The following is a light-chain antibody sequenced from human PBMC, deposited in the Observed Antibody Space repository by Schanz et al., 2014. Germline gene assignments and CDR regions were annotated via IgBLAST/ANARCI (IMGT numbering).Light chain of an antibody. CDR1: SSDVGGYNY. Sequence: QSALTQPPSASGSPGQSVTISCTGTSSDVGGYNYVSWYQQHPGKAPKLMIYDVSDRPSGVSNRFSGSKSASTASLTISGLQAEDEAYYYCCSYAGSTSHVIIGGGTKLTVL. V-gene: IGLV2-8*01. CDR2: DVS. CDR3: CSYAGSTSHVI. J-gene: IGLJ2*01.